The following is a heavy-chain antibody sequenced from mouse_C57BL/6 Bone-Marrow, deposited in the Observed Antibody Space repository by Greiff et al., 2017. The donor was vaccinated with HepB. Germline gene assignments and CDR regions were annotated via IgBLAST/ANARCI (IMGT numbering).Heavy chain of an antibody. CDR2: IHPSDSDT. D-gene: IGHD2-12*01. V-gene: IGHV1-74*01. CDR1: GYTFTSYW. J-gene: IGHJ2*01. CDR3: AIRRCYDPYYFDY. Sequence: QVQLHQPGAELVKPGASVKVSCKASGYTFTSYWMHWVKQRPGQGLEWIGRIHPSDSDTNYNQKFKGKATLTVDKSSSTAYMQLSSLTSEDSAVYYCAIRRCYDPYYFDYWGQGTTLTVSS.